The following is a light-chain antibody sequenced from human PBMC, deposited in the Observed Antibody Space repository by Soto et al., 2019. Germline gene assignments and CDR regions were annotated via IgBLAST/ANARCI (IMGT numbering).Light chain of an antibody. CDR2: AAS. Sequence: DIQLTHSPSFLSASVVYRVTITFLASQDISDYLAWYQQRPGKAPKLLIYAASTLQSGVPSRFSGSGSGTEFTLTISSLQPEDFATYSCQQLNSYPLTCGGGNKGDIK. CDR3: QQLNSYPLT. J-gene: IGKJ4*01. CDR1: QDISDY. V-gene: IGKV1-9*01.